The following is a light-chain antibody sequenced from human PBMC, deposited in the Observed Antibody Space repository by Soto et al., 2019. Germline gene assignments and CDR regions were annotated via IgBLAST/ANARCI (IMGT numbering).Light chain of an antibody. CDR2: ATS. Sequence: DIQITQSPYTLSGSVGDRVTITCPASQTISSWFAWYKQKPGKAPKLLSYATSSLQSGGPSRFSGSGSGPDFTLTTISLQPQDFVADYCQQSYSTPRTFGGGTKVDIK. CDR3: QQSYSTPRT. CDR1: QTISSW. V-gene: IGKV1-39*01. J-gene: IGKJ4*02.